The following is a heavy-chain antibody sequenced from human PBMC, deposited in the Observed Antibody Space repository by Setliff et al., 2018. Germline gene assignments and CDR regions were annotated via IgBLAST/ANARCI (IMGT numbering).Heavy chain of an antibody. J-gene: IGHJ4*02. V-gene: IGHV4-59*11. D-gene: IGHD1-26*01. CDR3: ASPVGAHRGY. CDR2: IYYSGST. Sequence: PSETLSLTCTVYGGSISSHYWSWIRQPPGKGLEWIGSIYYSGSTNYNPSLKSRVTISVDTSKNQFSLKLSSVTAADTAVYYCASPVGAHRGYWGQGTLVTVSS. CDR1: GGSISSHY.